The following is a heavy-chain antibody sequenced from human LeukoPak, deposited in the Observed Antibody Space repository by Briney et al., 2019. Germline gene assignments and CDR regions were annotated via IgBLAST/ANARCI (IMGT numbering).Heavy chain of an antibody. Sequence: SGTLSLTCTVSGGSISSYYWSWIRQPPGKGLEWIGYIYYSGSTNYNPSLKSRVTISVDTSKNQFSLKLSSVTAADTAVYYCARGGRPFDYWGQGTLVTVSS. CDR3: ARGGRPFDY. CDR1: GGSISSYY. CDR2: IYYSGST. J-gene: IGHJ4*02. V-gene: IGHV4-59*01.